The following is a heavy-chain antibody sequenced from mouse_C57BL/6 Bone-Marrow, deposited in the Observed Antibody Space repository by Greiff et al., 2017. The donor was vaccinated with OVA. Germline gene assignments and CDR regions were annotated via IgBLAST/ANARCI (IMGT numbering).Heavy chain of an antibody. J-gene: IGHJ3*01. V-gene: IGHV1-50*01. CDR2: IDPSDSYT. CDR3: ASAVFAY. CDR1: TSYW. Sequence: VQLQQPGAELVKPGASVKLSFTSYWMQWVKQRPGQGLEWIGEIDPSDSYTNYNQKFKGKATLTVDTSSSTAYMQLSSLTSEDSAVYYCASAVFAYWGQGTLVTVSA.